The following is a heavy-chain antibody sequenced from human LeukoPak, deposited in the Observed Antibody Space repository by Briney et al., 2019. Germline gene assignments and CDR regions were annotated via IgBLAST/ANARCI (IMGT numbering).Heavy chain of an antibody. CDR3: AKASAGSSWYLGDDY. J-gene: IGHJ4*02. Sequence: GGSLRLSCTASGFTFSSYGMSWVRQAPGKGLDWVSAVSSGGNSNYADSVTGRFTISRDNSKNTLYLQMNSLRAEDTAVYYCAKASAGSSWYLGDDYWGQGTLVTVSS. CDR1: GFTFSSYG. CDR2: VSSGGNS. D-gene: IGHD6-13*01. V-gene: IGHV3-23*01.